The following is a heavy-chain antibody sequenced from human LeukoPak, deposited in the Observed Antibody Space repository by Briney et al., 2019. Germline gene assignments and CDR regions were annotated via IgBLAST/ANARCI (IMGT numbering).Heavy chain of an antibody. V-gene: IGHV4-30-4*08. CDR2: IYYSGTT. J-gene: IGHJ4*02. CDR1: GGSISSGGYY. D-gene: IGHD5-12*01. CDR3: VRDDSGYGRNHY. Sequence: PSQTLSLTCTVSGGSISSGGYYWSWIRQHPGKGLEWTGYIYYSGTTYYNPSLKSRITMSLDTSKNQVSLTLSSVTAADTAVYYCVRDDSGYGRNHYWGQGTLVTVSS.